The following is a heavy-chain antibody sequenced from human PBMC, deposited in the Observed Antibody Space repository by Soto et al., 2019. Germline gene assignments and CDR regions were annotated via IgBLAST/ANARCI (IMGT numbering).Heavy chain of an antibody. CDR2: IYYSGST. J-gene: IGHJ6*02. V-gene: IGHV4-59*01. CDR1: GGSISSYY. CDR3: ARDRSFLYYYGMDV. Sequence: PSETLSVTCTVSGGSISSYYWSWIRQPPGKGLEWIGYIYYSGSTNYNPSLKGRVTISVDTSKNQFSLKLSSVTAADTAVYYCARDRSFLYYYGMDVWGQGTTVTVS.